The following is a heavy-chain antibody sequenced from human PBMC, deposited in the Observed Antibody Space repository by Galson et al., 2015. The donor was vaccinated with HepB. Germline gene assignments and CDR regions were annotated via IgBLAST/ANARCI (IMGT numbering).Heavy chain of an antibody. CDR3: ARGGGRFWGSYRTTSPFDY. Sequence: SVKVSCKASGYTFTNYAINWVRQAPEQGLEWMGWINTNTGNPTYAQGFTGRFVFSLDTSVSTAYLQISSLKAEDTAVYYCARGGGRFWGSYRTTSPFDYWGQGTLVTVSS. CDR1: GYTFTNYA. D-gene: IGHD3-16*02. CDR2: INTNTGNP. V-gene: IGHV7-4-1*02. J-gene: IGHJ4*02.